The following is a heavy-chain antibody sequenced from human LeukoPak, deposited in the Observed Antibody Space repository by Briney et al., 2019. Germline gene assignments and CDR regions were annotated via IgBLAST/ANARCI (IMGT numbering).Heavy chain of an antibody. CDR3: ASSREVGATIDY. D-gene: IGHD1-26*01. CDR2: IYYSGST. CDR1: GGSISSSSYY. V-gene: IGHV4-39*07. J-gene: IGHJ4*02. Sequence: PSETLSLTCTVSGGSISSSSYYWGWIRQPPGKGLEWIGSIYYSGSTYYNPSLKSRVTISVDTSKNQFSLKLSSVTAADTAVYYCASSREVGATIDYWGQGTLVTVSS.